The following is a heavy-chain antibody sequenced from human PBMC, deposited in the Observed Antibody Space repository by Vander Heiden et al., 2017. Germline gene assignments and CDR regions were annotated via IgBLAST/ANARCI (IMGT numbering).Heavy chain of an antibody. J-gene: IGHJ4*02. Sequence: EVQLLESGGGLVQPGGSLRLSCAASGFTFSNYVMTWVRRVPGKGLEWVSSISDSGGSTLDADSVKGRFAISRDNSKSTLYLNMTNLRAEDTAVYHCAKDRLRGATLWCQGPLVTVSS. D-gene: IGHD2-15*01. CDR3: AKDRLRGATL. CDR2: ISDSGGST. CDR1: GFTFSNYV. V-gene: IGHV3-23*01.